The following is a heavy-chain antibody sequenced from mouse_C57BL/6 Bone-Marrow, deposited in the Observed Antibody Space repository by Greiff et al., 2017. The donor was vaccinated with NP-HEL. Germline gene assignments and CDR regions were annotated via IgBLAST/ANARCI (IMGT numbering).Heavy chain of an antibody. Sequence: EVQLVESGAELVKPGGEVKWWGTEEGGNGGEGAGTGGGGRSEQGLEWIGRLAPHDVAPNYAPKFQGKATITADTSSNTAYLQLSSLTSEDTAVYYCATDDYDDGNWYFDVWGTGTTVTVSS. CDR1: GGNGGEGA. CDR3: ATDDYDDGNWYFDV. V-gene: IGHV14-2*01. D-gene: IGHD2-4*01. J-gene: IGHJ1*03. CDR2: LAPHDVAP.